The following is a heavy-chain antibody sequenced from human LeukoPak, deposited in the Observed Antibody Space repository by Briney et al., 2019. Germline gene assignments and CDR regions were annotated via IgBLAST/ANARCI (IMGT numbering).Heavy chain of an antibody. Sequence: SETLSLTCTVSGGSISSYYWSWIRQPAGKGLEWIGRIYTSGSTNYNPSLKSRVTMSVDTSKNQFSLKLSSVTAAGTAVYYCARGGAYYDFWSGSHYYYYYMDVWGKGTTVTVSS. J-gene: IGHJ6*03. CDR3: ARGGAYYDFWSGSHYYYYYMDV. D-gene: IGHD3-3*01. V-gene: IGHV4-4*07. CDR2: IYTSGST. CDR1: GGSISSYY.